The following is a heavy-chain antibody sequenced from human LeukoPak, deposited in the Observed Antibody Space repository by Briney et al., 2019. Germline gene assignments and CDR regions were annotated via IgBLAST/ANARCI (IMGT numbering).Heavy chain of an antibody. Sequence: GGSLRLSCAASGSTFSSYGMHWVRQAPGKGLEWVAVIWYDGSNKYYADSVKGRFTISRDNSKNTLYLQMNSLRAEDTAVYYCARDQVGNYYDSSGYDYWGQGTLVTVSS. D-gene: IGHD3-22*01. V-gene: IGHV3-33*01. CDR3: ARDQVGNYYDSSGYDY. CDR1: GSTFSSYG. CDR2: IWYDGSNK. J-gene: IGHJ4*02.